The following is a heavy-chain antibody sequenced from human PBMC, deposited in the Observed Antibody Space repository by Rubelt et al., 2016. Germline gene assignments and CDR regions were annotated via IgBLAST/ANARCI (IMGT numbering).Heavy chain of an antibody. CDR1: GFTLSSYW. J-gene: IGHJ4*02. CDR2: ISGSGGST. D-gene: IGHD6-25*01. V-gene: IGHV3-23*04. Sequence: EVQLVESGGGLVQSGGSLRLSCATSGFTLSSYWMSWVRQGPGKGLEWVSAISGSGGSTYYADSVKGRFTISRDKSKNTLYLQRNSLRAEDTAVYYCAKDSHKAAYFDHWGQGTLVTVSS. CDR3: AKDSHKAAYFDH.